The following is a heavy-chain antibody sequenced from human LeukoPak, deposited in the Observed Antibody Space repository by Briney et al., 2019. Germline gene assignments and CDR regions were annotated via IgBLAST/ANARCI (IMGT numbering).Heavy chain of an antibody. Sequence: GGSLRVSCAASGFTFTSFEMSWVRQAPGKGLEWVSAISGSGGSAYYADSVKGRFTISRDNSRNSLSLQMNSLRAEDTALYYCAKTGYSSGWYRIWDYWGQGTLVTVSS. D-gene: IGHD6-19*01. CDR3: AKTGYSSGWYRIWDY. J-gene: IGHJ4*02. CDR1: GFTFTSFE. V-gene: IGHV3-23*01. CDR2: ISGSGGSA.